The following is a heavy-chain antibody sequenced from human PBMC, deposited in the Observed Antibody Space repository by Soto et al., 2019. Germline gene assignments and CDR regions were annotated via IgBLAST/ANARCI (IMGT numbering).Heavy chain of an antibody. Sequence: QVQLQESGPGLVKPSETLSLTCTVSGGSINNHYWSWIRQPPGKGLEWLGYVYYNGITNYNPSLKSRVTMSVDTSKNQLSLKLTSLTAADTAIYYCTRANWDSEYLGQGTLVTVSS. CDR2: VYYNGIT. V-gene: IGHV4-59*11. J-gene: IGHJ4*02. CDR1: GGSINNHY. D-gene: IGHD7-27*01. CDR3: TRANWDSEY.